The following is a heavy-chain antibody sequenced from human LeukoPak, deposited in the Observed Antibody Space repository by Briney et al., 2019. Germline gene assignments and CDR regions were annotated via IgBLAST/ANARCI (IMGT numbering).Heavy chain of an antibody. CDR1: GFTFSNYA. V-gene: IGHV3-23*01. D-gene: IGHD6-19*01. J-gene: IGHJ4*02. CDR2: ISGSGDST. CDR3: AKDRQYSSDWFIFDY. Sequence: GGSLRLSCAASGFTFSNYAMSWVRQAPGKGLEWVSVISGSGDSTYYADSVKGRFTTSRDSSQNTLYLQMNSLRAEDTAVYYCAKDRQYSSDWFIFDYWGQGALVTVSS.